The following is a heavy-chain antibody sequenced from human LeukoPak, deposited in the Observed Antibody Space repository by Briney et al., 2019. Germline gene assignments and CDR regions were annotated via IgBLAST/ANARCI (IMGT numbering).Heavy chain of an antibody. D-gene: IGHD4-23*01. J-gene: IGHJ3*02. CDR3: ARLAVVTYDAFDI. Sequence: GGSLRLSCAASGFTVSSNYMSWVRQAPGKGLEWVSVIYSGGSTYYADSVKGRFTISRDNSKNTLYLQMNSLRAEDTAVYYCARLAVVTYDAFDIWGQGTMVTVSS. V-gene: IGHV3-53*01. CDR1: GFTVSSNY. CDR2: IYSGGST.